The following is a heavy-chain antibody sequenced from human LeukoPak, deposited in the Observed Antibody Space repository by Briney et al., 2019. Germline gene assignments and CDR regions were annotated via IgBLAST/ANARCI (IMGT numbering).Heavy chain of an antibody. CDR3: ARGGAAAGF. D-gene: IGHD6-13*01. J-gene: IGHJ4*02. Sequence: GGSLRLSCAASGFTFGSYWMSWVRQAPGKGLEWVANIKQDGSEKYYVDSVKGRFTISRDNAKNSLYLQMNSLRAEDTAVYYCARGGAAAGFWGQGTLVTVSS. V-gene: IGHV3-7*01. CDR1: GFTFGSYW. CDR2: IKQDGSEK.